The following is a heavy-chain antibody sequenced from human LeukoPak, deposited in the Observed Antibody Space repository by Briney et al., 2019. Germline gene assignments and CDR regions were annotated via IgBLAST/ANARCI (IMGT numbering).Heavy chain of an antibody. CDR2: ITGST. CDR1: GFTFSSYA. V-gene: IGHV3-23*01. D-gene: IGHD7-27*01. CDR3: AKGLTGTTLFDY. J-gene: IGHJ4*02. Sequence: PGGSLRLSCAASGFTFSSYAMSWVRQAPGKGLKWVSSITGSTYYADSVKGRFTISRDNSKNWLYLQMNSLRADDTAVYYCAKGLTGTTLFDYWGQGALVTVSS.